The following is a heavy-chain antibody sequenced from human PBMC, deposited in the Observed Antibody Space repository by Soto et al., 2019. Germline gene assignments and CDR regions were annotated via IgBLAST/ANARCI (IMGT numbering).Heavy chain of an antibody. CDR2: INHSGST. J-gene: IGHJ6*02. D-gene: IGHD2-2*01. Sequence: PETLPHTRAVSGGSLSGYYCSGFRQPLGKGLEWIGEINHSGSTNYNPSLKSRVTISVDTSKNQFSLKLSSVTAADTAVYYCARGVDCSSTSCYSSGRYYYYGMDVWGQGTTVT. V-gene: IGHV4-34*01. CDR1: GGSLSGYY. CDR3: ARGVDCSSTSCYSSGRYYYYGMDV.